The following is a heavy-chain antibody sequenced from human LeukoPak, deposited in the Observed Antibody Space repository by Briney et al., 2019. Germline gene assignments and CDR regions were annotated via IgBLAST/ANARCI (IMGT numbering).Heavy chain of an antibody. V-gene: IGHV4-34*08. D-gene: IGHD2-2*01. Sequence: PSETLSLTCAVSGGTLSGHYWSWIRQPPGKGLEWIGEINHSGSTSYKTSLKSRVTISIDTSKNQFSLKLTSVTDADTAVYYCAMVLYHSGRPGPWGQGTLVTVSS. J-gene: IGHJ5*02. CDR3: AMVLYHSGRPGP. CDR2: INHSGST. CDR1: GGTLSGHY.